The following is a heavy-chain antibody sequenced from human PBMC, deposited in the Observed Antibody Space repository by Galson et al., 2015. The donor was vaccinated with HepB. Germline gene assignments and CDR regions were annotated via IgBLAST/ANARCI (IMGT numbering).Heavy chain of an antibody. CDR1: GFTFSDYY. V-gene: IGHV3-11*06. J-gene: IGHJ4*02. CDR3: ARDYYDSRSGVDY. Sequence: SLRLSCAASGFTFSDYYMSWIRQVPGKGLEWLSYISGKTSFTNYADSVKGRFTISRDNAKNSVYLQLSSLRVDDTAIYYCARDYYDSRSGVDYWGQGTLVIVSS. CDR2: ISGKTSFT. D-gene: IGHD3-22*01.